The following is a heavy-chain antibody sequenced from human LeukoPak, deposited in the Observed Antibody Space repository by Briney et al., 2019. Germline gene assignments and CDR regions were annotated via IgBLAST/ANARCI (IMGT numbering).Heavy chain of an antibody. CDR1: GGSISSYY. Sequence: SETLSLTCTVSGGSISSYYWSWIRQPPGKGLEWIGYIYYSGSTNYNPSLKSRVTISVDTSKNQFSLKLSSVTAADTAVYYCARGAEEQLVPFDYWGQGTLVTVSS. J-gene: IGHJ4*02. CDR2: IYYSGST. V-gene: IGHV4-59*08. D-gene: IGHD6-13*01. CDR3: ARGAEEQLVPFDY.